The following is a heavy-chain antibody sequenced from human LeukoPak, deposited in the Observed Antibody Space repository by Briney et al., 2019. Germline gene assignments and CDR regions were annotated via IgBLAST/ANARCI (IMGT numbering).Heavy chain of an antibody. V-gene: IGHV3-48*04. D-gene: IGHD3-10*01. CDR1: GFTFSSNA. CDR2: ISSSGNNI. Sequence: PGGSLRLSCAASGFTFSSNAMNWIRQAPGKGLEWVSYISSSGNNIDYVDSVKGRFTISRDNAKKSLSLQMNSLRAEDTAVYYCARGFHGMDVWGQGTTVTVSS. J-gene: IGHJ6*02. CDR3: ARGFHGMDV.